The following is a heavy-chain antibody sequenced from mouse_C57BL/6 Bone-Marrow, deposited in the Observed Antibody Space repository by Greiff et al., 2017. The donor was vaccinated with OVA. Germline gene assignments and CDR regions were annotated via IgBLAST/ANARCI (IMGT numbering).Heavy chain of an antibody. CDR2: INPYNGGT. CDR3: AIHYYGSSHWYFDV. CDR1: GYTFTDYY. J-gene: IGHJ1*03. V-gene: IGHV1-19*01. Sequence: EVQLVESGPVLVKPGASVKMSCKASGYTFTDYYMNWVKQSHGKSLEWIGVINPYNGGTSYNQKFKGKATLTVDKSSSTAYMELNSLTSEDSAVYYCAIHYYGSSHWYFDVWGTGTTVTVSS. D-gene: IGHD1-1*01.